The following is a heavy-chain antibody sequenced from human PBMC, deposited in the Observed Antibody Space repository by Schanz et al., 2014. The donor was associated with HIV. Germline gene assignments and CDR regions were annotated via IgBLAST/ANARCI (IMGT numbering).Heavy chain of an antibody. D-gene: IGHD5-18*01. J-gene: IGHJ3*02. V-gene: IGHV3-23*01. CDR3: ARGAGDTDWGRI. CDR1: GITFSSYA. Sequence: EVQLLESGGGLVQPGGSLRLSCAASGITFSSYAMNWVRQAPGKGLEWVSSITGSGSSTYYADFVKGRFTISRDNSKNTLFLQLNSLRAEDTAVYYCARGAGDTDWGRIWGQGTLVTVSS. CDR2: ITGSGSST.